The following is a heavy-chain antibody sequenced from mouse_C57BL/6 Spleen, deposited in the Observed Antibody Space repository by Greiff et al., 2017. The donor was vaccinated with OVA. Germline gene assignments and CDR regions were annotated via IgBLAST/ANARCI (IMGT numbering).Heavy chain of an antibody. Sequence: VQLQQSGPELVKPGASVKMSCKASGYTFTDYNMHWVKQSHGKSLEWIGYINPNNGGTSYNQKFKGKATLTVNKSSSTAYMELRSLTSEDSAVYYCASPTLYDFYAMDYWGQGTSVTVSS. CDR3: ASPTLYDFYAMDY. V-gene: IGHV1-22*01. CDR1: GYTFTDYN. CDR2: INPNNGGT. J-gene: IGHJ4*01. D-gene: IGHD2-3*01.